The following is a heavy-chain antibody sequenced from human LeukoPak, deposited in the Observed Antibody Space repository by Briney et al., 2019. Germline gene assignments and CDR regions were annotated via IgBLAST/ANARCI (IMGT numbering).Heavy chain of an antibody. J-gene: IGHJ6*02. Sequence: GGSLRLSCAASGFTFSSYAMHWVRQAPGKGLEWVAVISYDGSNKYYADSVKGRFTISRDNSKNTLYLQMNSLRAEDTAVYYCARGWVYQLLSYYYYGMDVWGQGTTVTVSS. D-gene: IGHD2-2*01. V-gene: IGHV3-30*04. CDR1: GFTFSSYA. CDR3: ARGWVYQLLSYYYYGMDV. CDR2: ISYDGSNK.